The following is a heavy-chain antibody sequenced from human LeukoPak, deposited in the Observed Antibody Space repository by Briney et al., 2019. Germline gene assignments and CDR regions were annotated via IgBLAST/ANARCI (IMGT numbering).Heavy chain of an antibody. CDR2: ISGSGGST. D-gene: IGHD3-10*01. V-gene: IGHV3-23*01. CDR3: AIQSDYYYVSGSYSTA. CDR1: GFTFSSYW. Sequence: PGGSLRLSCAASGFTFSSYWMSWVRQAPGKGLEWVSGISGSGGSTYYADSVKGRFTISRDNSKNTLFLQMNSLRAEDTAVYYCAIQSDYYYVSGSYSTAWGQGTLVTVSS. J-gene: IGHJ5*02.